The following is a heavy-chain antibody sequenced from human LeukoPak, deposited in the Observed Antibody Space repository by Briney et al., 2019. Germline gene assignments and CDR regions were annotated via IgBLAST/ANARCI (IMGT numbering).Heavy chain of an antibody. CDR1: GGSIGSSSYY. V-gene: IGHV4-39*07. D-gene: IGHD3-10*01. CDR3: ARERGLYYYGSGSHTDY. CDR2: INHSGST. Sequence: PSETLSLTCTVSGGSIGSSSYYWSWIRQPPGKGLEWIGEINHSGSTNYNPSLKSRVTISVDTSKNQFSLKLSSVTAADTAVYYCARERGLYYYGSGSHTDYWGQGTLVTVSS. J-gene: IGHJ4*02.